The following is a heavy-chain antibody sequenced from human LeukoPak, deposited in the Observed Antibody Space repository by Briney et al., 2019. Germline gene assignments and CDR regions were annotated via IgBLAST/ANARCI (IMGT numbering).Heavy chain of an antibody. Sequence: GGSLRLSCAASGFTFSSYAMSWVRQAPGKGLERVSAISGSGGSTYYADSVKGRFTISRDNSKNTLYVQMNSLRAEDTAVYYCACFRRGDPIFWGQGTMVTVSS. V-gene: IGHV3-23*01. CDR2: ISGSGGST. CDR3: ACFRRGDPIF. J-gene: IGHJ3*01. CDR1: GFTFSSYA. D-gene: IGHD3-10*01.